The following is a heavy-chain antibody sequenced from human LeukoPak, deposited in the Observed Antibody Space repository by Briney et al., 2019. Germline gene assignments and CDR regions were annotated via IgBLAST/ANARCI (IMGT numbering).Heavy chain of an antibody. CDR1: GGSFSGYY. CDR2: INHSGST. Sequence: SETLSLTCAVYGGSFSGYYWSWIRQPPGKGLEWIGEINHSGSTNYNPSLKSRVTISIDTSKNQFSLKLSSVTAADTAVYYCARVLMSGIVDYWGQGTLVTVSS. D-gene: IGHD1-26*01. CDR3: ARVLMSGIVDY. V-gene: IGHV4-34*01. J-gene: IGHJ4*02.